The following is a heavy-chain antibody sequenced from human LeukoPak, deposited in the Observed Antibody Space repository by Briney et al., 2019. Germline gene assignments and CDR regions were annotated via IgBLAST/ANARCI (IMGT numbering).Heavy chain of an antibody. CDR3: ARGICSGGTCYSPGAFDF. CDR1: GGSITTYY. Sequence: KPSETLSLTCTVSGGSITTYYWSWIRQPAGKGLDWIGRIYSGGTTNYNPSLKSRVTMSVDTSRNQFSLNPTSVTAADTAVYYCARGICSGGTCYSPGAFDFWGQGTMVTVSS. CDR2: IYSGGTT. V-gene: IGHV4-4*07. D-gene: IGHD2-15*01. J-gene: IGHJ3*01.